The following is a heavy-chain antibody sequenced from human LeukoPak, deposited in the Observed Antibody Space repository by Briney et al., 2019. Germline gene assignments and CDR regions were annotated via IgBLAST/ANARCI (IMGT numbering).Heavy chain of an antibody. Sequence: GGSLRLSCAASGFTFSSYWMGWVRQAPGKRLEWVANMNIDGSEKYYADSAKGRFTISRDNARNSVYLQMNSLRVEDTAVYYCAWDPVEWELLLDYWGQGTLVTVSS. V-gene: IGHV3-7*04. CDR1: GFTFSSYW. CDR3: AWDPVEWELLLDY. CDR2: MNIDGSEK. D-gene: IGHD1-26*01. J-gene: IGHJ4*02.